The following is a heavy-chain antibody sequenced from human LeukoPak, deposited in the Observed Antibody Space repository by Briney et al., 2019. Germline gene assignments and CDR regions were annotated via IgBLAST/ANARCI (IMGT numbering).Heavy chain of an antibody. V-gene: IGHV4-59*01. CDR2: IYYIGRT. D-gene: IGHD2-2*01. CDR3: AGSYCSSTSCYLDWFDP. J-gene: IGHJ5*02. CDR1: GVSISRYY. Sequence: SETLSLTCTVAGVSISRYYLSWIRQPPAKGLDWIGYIYYIGRTHYNPSLKSRATISVDPSKNQFSLKMSSVPAADTAVYYCAGSYCSSTSCYLDWFDPWGQGTLVTVSS.